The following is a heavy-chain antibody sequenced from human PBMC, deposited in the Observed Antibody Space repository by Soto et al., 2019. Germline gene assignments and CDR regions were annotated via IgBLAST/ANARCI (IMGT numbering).Heavy chain of an antibody. CDR2: MNPNSGNT. CDR1: GYTFTSYD. V-gene: IGHV1-8*01. J-gene: IGHJ4*02. Sequence: QVQLVQSGAEVKKPGASVKVSCKASGYTFTSYDINWVRQATGQGLEWMGWMNPNSGNTAYAQKFQGRVTMTRHTSISTAYMALSSLRSEDTAVYYCAREKSSGYDYDYWGQGTLVTVSS. CDR3: AREKSSGYDYDY. D-gene: IGHD3-22*01.